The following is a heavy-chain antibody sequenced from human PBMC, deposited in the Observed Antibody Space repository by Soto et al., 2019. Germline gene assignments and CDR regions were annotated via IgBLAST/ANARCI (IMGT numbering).Heavy chain of an antibody. D-gene: IGHD3-22*01. Sequence: EVQLVESGGGLVQPGGSLRLSCAASGFTFSSYSMNWVRQAPGKGLEWVSYISSSSSTIYYADSVKGRFTISRDNAKKSRYLQMNSLREEDTAVYYCGGAASMTMIVVAVDYLGQGTLGPVS. CDR2: ISSSSSTI. V-gene: IGHV3-48*02. J-gene: IGHJ4*02. CDR3: GGAASMTMIVVAVDY. CDR1: GFTFSSYS.